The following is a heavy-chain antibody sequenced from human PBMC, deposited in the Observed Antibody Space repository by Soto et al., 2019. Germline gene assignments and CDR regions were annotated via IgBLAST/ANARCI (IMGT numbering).Heavy chain of an antibody. CDR1: GGSISSSSYY. D-gene: IGHD3-22*01. CDR3: ARSTYYGDSSGYYRHFDY. Sequence: SETLSLTCTVSGGSISSSSYYWGWIRQPPGKGLEWIGSIYYSGSTYYNPSLKSRVTVSVDTSKNQFSLKLSSVTAADTAVYYCARSTYYGDSSGYYRHFDYWGQGTLVTVSS. V-gene: IGHV4-39*01. CDR2: IYYSGST. J-gene: IGHJ4*02.